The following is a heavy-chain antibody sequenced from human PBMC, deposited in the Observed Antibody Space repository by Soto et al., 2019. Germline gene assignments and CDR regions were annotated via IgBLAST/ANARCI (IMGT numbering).Heavy chain of an antibody. Sequence: QVQLVESGGGVVQPGRSLRLSCAASGFTFSSYAMHWVRQAPGKGLEWVAVISYDGSNKYYADSVKDRFTISRDNSKNTLYLQMNSLRAEDTAVYYCARDLAGDRTGLDYWGQGTLVTVSS. CDR1: GFTFSSYA. CDR2: ISYDGSNK. V-gene: IGHV3-30-3*01. J-gene: IGHJ4*02. D-gene: IGHD3-16*01. CDR3: ARDLAGDRTGLDY.